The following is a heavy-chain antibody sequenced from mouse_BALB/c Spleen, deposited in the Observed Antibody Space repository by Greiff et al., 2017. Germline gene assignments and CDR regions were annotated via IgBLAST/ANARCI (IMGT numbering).Heavy chain of an antibody. J-gene: IGHJ3*01. CDR2: ISDGGSYT. D-gene: IGHD1-1*01. V-gene: IGHV5-4*02. Sequence: DVKLVESGGGLVKPGGSLKLSCAASGFTFSDYYMYWVRQTPEKRLEWVATISDGGSYTYYPDSVKGRFTISRDNAKNNLYLQMSSLKSEDTAMYYCARGDYGSRDWFAYWGQGTLVTVSA. CDR1: GFTFSDYY. CDR3: ARGDYGSRDWFAY.